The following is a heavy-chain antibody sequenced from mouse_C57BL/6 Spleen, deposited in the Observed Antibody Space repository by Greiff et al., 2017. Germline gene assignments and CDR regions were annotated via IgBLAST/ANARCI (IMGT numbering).Heavy chain of an antibody. CDR2: ISYDGSN. D-gene: IGHD2-3*01. V-gene: IGHV3-6*01. CDR3: ARDQGYEGYFDY. CDR1: GYSITSGYY. J-gene: IGHJ2*01. Sequence: EVKLVESGPGLVKPSQSLSLTCSVTGYSITSGYYWNWIRQFPGNKLEWMGYISYDGSNNYNPSLKNRISITRDTSKNQFFLKLNSVTTEDTATYYCARDQGYEGYFDYWGQGTTLTVSS.